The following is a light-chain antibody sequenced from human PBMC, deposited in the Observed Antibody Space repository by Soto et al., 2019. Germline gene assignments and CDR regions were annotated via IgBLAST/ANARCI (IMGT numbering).Light chain of an antibody. J-gene: IGLJ1*01. CDR3: SSYTSSSTL. V-gene: IGLV2-14*01. Sequence: SVLTQPASVSGSPGQSITISCTGTSSDVGGYKYVSWYQQHPGKAPKLIIYDVSDRPSGISNRFSGSKSGNKASLTISGLQAEDEADYYCSSYTSSSTLFGTGTKVTVL. CDR1: SSDVGGYKY. CDR2: DVS.